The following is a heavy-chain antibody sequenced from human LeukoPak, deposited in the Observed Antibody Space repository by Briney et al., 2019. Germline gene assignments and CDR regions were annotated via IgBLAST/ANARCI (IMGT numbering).Heavy chain of an antibody. J-gene: IGHJ4*02. V-gene: IGHV3-48*03. CDR3: ARGDPRVGATDY. Sequence: GGSLRLSCAASGFTFSSYEMNWVRQAPGKGLEWVSYISGSGSTTYYADSVKGRFTISRDNAQNSLYLQMNSLRAEDTAVYYCARGDPRVGATDYWGQGTLVTVSS. CDR1: GFTFSSYE. D-gene: IGHD1-26*01. CDR2: ISGSGSTT.